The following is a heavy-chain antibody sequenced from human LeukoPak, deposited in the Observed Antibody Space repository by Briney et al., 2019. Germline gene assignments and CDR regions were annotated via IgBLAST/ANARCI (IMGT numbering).Heavy chain of an antibody. Sequence: SQTLSLTCTVSGGSISSGGYYWSWIRQHPGKGLEWIGYIYYSGSTYYNPSLKSRVTISVDTSKNQFSLKLSSVTAADTAVYYCARDRRLSYSSSSAPYYYYYYMDVWGKGTTVTVSS. V-gene: IGHV4-31*03. D-gene: IGHD6-6*01. CDR2: IYYSGST. CDR1: GGSISSGGYY. J-gene: IGHJ6*03. CDR3: ARDRRLSYSSSSAPYYYYYYMDV.